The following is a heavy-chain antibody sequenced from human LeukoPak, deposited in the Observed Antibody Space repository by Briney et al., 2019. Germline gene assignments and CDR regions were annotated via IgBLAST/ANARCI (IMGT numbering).Heavy chain of an antibody. CDR3: ARGYTASSAYAFDI. Sequence: ASVKVSCKASGHTFTSYDFNWGRQATGQSLEWVGWMNPNTGNTGYAQKFQGRVTMTRNTSISTAYMELSSLRSEDTAVYYCARGYTASSAYAFDIWGQGTMVTVSS. J-gene: IGHJ3*02. D-gene: IGHD5-18*01. V-gene: IGHV1-8*01. CDR2: MNPNTGNT. CDR1: GHTFTSYD.